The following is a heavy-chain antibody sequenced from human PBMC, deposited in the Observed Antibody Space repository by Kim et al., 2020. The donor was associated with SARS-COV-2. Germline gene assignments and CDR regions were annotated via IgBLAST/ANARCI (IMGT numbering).Heavy chain of an antibody. CDR3: ARGPTSLVMAGGRYFDL. Sequence: GGSLRLSCAASGFTFRNYPMHWGRQAPGKGLEWVAVISYDGNNKYYADSVKGRFTISRDNSKSTLYLQMNSLRVDDAAVYYCARGPTSLVMAGGRYFDLWVRGSLVTVSS. CDR1: GFTFRNYP. V-gene: IGHV3-30-3*01. D-gene: IGHD5-18*01. CDR2: ISYDGNNK. J-gene: IGHJ2*01.